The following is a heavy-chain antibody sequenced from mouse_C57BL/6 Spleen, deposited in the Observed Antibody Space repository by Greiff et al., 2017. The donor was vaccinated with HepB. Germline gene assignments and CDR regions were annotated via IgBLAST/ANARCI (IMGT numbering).Heavy chain of an antibody. CDR2: IYPGDGDT. Sequence: VKLQESGAELVKPGASVKISCKASGYAFSSYWMNWVKQRPGKGLEWIGQIYPGDGDTNYNGKFKGKATLTADKSSSTAYMQLSSLTSEDSAVYFCARPSMVTQYYFDYWGQGTTLTVSS. CDR1: GYAFSSYW. CDR3: ARPSMVTQYYFDY. J-gene: IGHJ2*01. V-gene: IGHV1-80*01. D-gene: IGHD2-2*01.